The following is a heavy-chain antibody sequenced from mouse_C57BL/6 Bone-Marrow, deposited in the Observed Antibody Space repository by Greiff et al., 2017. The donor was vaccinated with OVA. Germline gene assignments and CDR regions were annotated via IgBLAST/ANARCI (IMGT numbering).Heavy chain of an antibody. CDR2: IDPSDSYT. Sequence: QVQLQQPGAELVMPGASVKLSCKASGYTFTSYWMHWVKQRPGQGLEWIGEIDPSDSYTNYNQKFKGKSTLTVDKSSSTAYMQLSSLTSEDSAVYDCVREGGSGYVAYYWGQGTTLTVSS. D-gene: IGHD3-2*02. CDR1: GYTFTSYW. V-gene: IGHV1-69*01. CDR3: VREGGSGYVAYY. J-gene: IGHJ2*01.